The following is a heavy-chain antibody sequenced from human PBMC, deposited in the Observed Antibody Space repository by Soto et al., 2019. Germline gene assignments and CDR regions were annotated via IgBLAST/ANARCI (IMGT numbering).Heavy chain of an antibody. Sequence: GGSLRLSCAASGFTFSDYYINWIRQAPGKGLEWVSYISSSSTYTSYADSVKGRFTIPRDNVKNSLFLQMNSLRAEDTAVYYCARVRGLLRSHDAFDIWGQGTMVTVSS. J-gene: IGHJ3*02. CDR1: GFTFSDYY. D-gene: IGHD4-17*01. V-gene: IGHV3-11*06. CDR2: ISSSSTYT. CDR3: ARVRGLLRSHDAFDI.